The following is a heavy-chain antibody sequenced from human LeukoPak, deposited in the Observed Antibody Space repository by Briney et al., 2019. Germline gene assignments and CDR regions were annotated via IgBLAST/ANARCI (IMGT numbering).Heavy chain of an antibody. CDR3: AREIVSTVAGNFDY. CDR2: ISTSGTTR. Sequence: PGGSLRLSCAASGFTFNSYEMNWVRQAPGKGLEWVSYISTSGTTRTYADSVKGRLTISRDNAKNSLYLEMNSLRAEDTAVYYCAREIVSTVAGNFDYWGQGTLVTVSS. J-gene: IGHJ4*02. D-gene: IGHD6-19*01. V-gene: IGHV3-48*03. CDR1: GFTFNSYE.